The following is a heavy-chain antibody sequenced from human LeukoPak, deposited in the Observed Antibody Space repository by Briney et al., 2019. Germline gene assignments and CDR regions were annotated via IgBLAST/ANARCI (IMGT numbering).Heavy chain of an antibody. CDR2: IYSGGST. CDR3: ARERRGGYYYGMDV. J-gene: IGHJ6*04. D-gene: IGHD2-15*01. V-gene: IGHV3-53*01. Sequence: PGGSLRLSCAASGFTVSSNYMSWVRQAPGKGLEWVSVIYSGGSTYYADSVKGRFTISRDYSKNTLYLQMNSLRAEDTAVYYCARERRGGYYYGMDVWGKGTTVTVSS. CDR1: GFTVSSNY.